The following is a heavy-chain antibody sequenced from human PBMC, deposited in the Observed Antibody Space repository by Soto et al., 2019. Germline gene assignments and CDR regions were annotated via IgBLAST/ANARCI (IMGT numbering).Heavy chain of an antibody. CDR1: GYTFTSSG. J-gene: IGHJ3*01. CDR3: ARAFFYQGSDSRGYSFAAFDF. V-gene: IGHV1-18*01. Sequence: QVQLVQSGAEVKKPGASVKVSCKASGYTFTSSGMSWVRQAPGQGLDWMGWISAHTGSSEYAQRFQGRVTMTAYRSTSTAYMELRSLRSDDTAVYYCARAFFYQGSDSRGYSFAAFDFWGPGTLVTVSS. D-gene: IGHD3-22*01. CDR2: ISAHTGSS.